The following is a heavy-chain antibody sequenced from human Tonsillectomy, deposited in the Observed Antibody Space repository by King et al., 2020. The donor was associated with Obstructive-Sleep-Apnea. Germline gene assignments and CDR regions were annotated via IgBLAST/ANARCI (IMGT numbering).Heavy chain of an antibody. D-gene: IGHD6-19*01. V-gene: IGHV3-9*01. J-gene: IGHJ4*02. Sequence: VQLVESGGALVQPGRSLRLSCAASGFNFDDYGMHCVRQSPGKGLAWVAGISWNSGSMGFASSLKGRFPISRDNAKNSLYLPMDCLRPEDTALYYCAKSFSSGWYVPFDFWGQGTLVTVSS. CDR2: ISWNSGSM. CDR3: AKSFSSGWYVPFDF. CDR1: GFNFDDYG.